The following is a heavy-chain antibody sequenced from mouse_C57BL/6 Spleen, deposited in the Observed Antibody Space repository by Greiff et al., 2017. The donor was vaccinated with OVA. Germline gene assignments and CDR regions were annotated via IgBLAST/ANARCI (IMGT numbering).Heavy chain of an antibody. V-gene: IGHV1-4*01. D-gene: IGHD1-1*01. CDR2: INPSSGYT. CDR1: GYTFTSYT. Sequence: QVQLQQSGADLARPGASVKMSCKASGYTFTSYTMHWVKQRPGQGLEWIGYINPSSGYTKYNQKFKDKATLTADKSSSTAYMQLSSLTSEDSAVYYCARVRETAVVATDYWGQGTTLTVSS. J-gene: IGHJ2*01. CDR3: ARVRETAVVATDY.